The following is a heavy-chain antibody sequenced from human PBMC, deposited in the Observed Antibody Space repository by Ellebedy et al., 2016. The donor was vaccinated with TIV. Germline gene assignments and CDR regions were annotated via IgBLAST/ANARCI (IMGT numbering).Heavy chain of an antibody. J-gene: IGHJ3*02. D-gene: IGHD3-10*01. CDR3: ATSGITMDRGVPRGAFDI. CDR1: GGSFSGYY. Sequence: SETLSLTCAVYGGSFSGYYWSWIRQPPGKGLEWIGEINHSGSTNYNPSLKSRVTISVDTSKNQFSLKLSSVTAADTAVYYCATSGITMDRGVPRGAFDIWGQGTMVTVSS. CDR2: INHSGST. V-gene: IGHV4-34*01.